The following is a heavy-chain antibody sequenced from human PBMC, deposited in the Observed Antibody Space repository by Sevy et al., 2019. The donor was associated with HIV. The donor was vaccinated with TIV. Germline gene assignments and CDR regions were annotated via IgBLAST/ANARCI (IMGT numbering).Heavy chain of an antibody. D-gene: IGHD1-26*01. CDR1: GFTFSNYN. V-gene: IGHV3-21*01. CDR2: ISSSSRYI. Sequence: LSLTCAASGFTFSNYNMNWVRQAPGKGLEWVSSISSSSRYIYYADSVKGRFTISRDNAKNSLYLQMNSLRAEDTAVYYCARWDADRRWYFDYWGQGTLVTVSS. CDR3: ARWDADRRWYFDY. J-gene: IGHJ4*02.